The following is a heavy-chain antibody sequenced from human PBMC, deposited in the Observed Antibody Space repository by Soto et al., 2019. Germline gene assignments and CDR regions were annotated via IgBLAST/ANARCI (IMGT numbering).Heavy chain of an antibody. V-gene: IGHV4-39*01. CDR3: ATSQKGYNWNYFDH. CDR2: VFYTGFT. D-gene: IGHD1-20*01. CDR1: GGSGGVSYYY. Sequence: SAALSLTCSVSGGSGGVSYYYWVWLRQSPGKGPEWIGSVFYTGFTSYNPSLESRVSVSVDTSKNQFSLKVSGVSAADTAVYYCATSQKGYNWNYFDHWGQGALVTLSS. J-gene: IGHJ4*02.